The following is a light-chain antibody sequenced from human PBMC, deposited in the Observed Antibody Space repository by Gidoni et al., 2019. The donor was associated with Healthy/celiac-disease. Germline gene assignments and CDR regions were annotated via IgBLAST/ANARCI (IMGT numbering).Light chain of an antibody. CDR2: AAS. Sequence: DIPMPQSPSSLSASVGDRVTITCRASQSISSYLNWYQQKPGKDPKLLIYAASSLQSGDPSRFSGSGTGTDFTLTISSLQPEDVETYYCQQSYSTHTFXPXTKVDIK. V-gene: IGKV1-39*01. CDR1: QSISSY. J-gene: IGKJ3*01. CDR3: QQSYSTHT.